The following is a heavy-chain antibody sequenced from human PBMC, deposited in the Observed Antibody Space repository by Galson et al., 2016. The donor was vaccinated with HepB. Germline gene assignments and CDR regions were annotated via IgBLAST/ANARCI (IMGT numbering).Heavy chain of an antibody. D-gene: IGHD5-12*01. CDR3: ARGRRYGFGNGGYGVYYFNF. V-gene: IGHV3-13*01. Sequence: SLRLSCAASGFTFNTYDMHWARQTTGKGLEWVSGIGTAGDTYYPGSVKGRFTISRENAKNSLYLQMNSLRVRDSAVYYCARGRRYGFGNGGYGVYYFNFWGQGTLVTVSS. CDR2: IGTAGDT. CDR1: GFTFNTYD. J-gene: IGHJ4*02.